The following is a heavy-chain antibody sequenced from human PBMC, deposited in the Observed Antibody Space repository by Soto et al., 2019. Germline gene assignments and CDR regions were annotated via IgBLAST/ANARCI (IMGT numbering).Heavy chain of an antibody. J-gene: IGHJ6*02. D-gene: IGHD3-10*01. Sequence: QVPLAQSGAEVKSPGSSVRVSCKASGGTFSSLTISWVRQAPGQGLEWRGGIIPIFETTNYAQKFQGRVTISADKSMNTAYLGLGGRRSEDRAGYYGGGEPGLWFGDSNAYYYYYGMDVWGQGNTVTVTS. CDR2: IIPIFETT. CDR3: GGEPGLWFGDSNAYYYYYGMDV. V-gene: IGHV1-69*06. CDR1: GGTFSSLT.